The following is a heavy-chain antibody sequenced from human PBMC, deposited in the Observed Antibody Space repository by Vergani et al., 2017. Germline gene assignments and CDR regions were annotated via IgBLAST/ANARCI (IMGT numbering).Heavy chain of an antibody. Sequence: QVHLNEAGPGLVKPSQTLSLTCTVSGSSITSGSFYWSWLRQPAGKGLEWIGRIHASGTKNYNPSLRSRVTLSVDTSKNQFSLKMISMTAADTAVYYCVRDSWRSDLRGVYWFDTWGQGTLVSVSS. CDR1: GSSITSGSFY. D-gene: IGHD3-10*01. V-gene: IGHV4-61*02. CDR3: VRDSWRSDLRGVYWFDT. CDR2: IHASGTK. J-gene: IGHJ5*02.